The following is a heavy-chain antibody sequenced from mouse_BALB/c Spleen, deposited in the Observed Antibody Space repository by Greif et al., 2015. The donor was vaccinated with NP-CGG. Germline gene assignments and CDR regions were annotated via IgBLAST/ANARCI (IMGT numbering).Heavy chain of an antibody. D-gene: IGHD2-4*01. J-gene: IGHJ4*01. V-gene: IGHV2-9*02. Sequence: QVQLKESGPGLVAPSQSLSITCTVSGFSLTSYGVHWVRQPPGKGLEWLGVIWAGGSTNYNSALMSRLSISKDNSKSQVFLKMNSLQSDDTAMYYCAREGLRGAMDYWGQGTSVTVSS. CDR2: IWAGGST. CDR1: GFSLTSYG. CDR3: AREGLRGAMDY.